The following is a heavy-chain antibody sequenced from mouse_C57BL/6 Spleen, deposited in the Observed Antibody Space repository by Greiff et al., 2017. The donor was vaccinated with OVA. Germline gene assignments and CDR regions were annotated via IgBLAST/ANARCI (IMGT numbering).Heavy chain of an antibody. CDR1: GYTSTSYG. D-gene: IGHD4-1*01. Sequence: VQLQQSGAELARPGASVKLSCKASGYTSTSYGISWVKQRTGQGLEWIGEIYPRSGNTYYNEKFKGKATLTADKSSSTAYMELRSLTSEDSAVYFCARKRTGNWYFDVWGTGTTVTVSS. CDR3: ARKRTGNWYFDV. V-gene: IGHV1-81*01. CDR2: IYPRSGNT. J-gene: IGHJ1*03.